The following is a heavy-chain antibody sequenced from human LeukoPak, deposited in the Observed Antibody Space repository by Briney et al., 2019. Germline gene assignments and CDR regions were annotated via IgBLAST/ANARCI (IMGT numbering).Heavy chain of an antibody. V-gene: IGHV4-30-4*01. D-gene: IGHD3-22*01. J-gene: IGHJ4*02. CDR2: IYYSGST. Sequence: SETLSLTCTVSGGSISSGDYYWSWLRQPPGKGLGWIGYIYYSGSTYYNPSLKSRVTISVDTSKNQFSLRLSSVTAADTAVYYCARGGYYDSSGLYYWGQGTLVTVSS. CDR1: GGSISSGDYY. CDR3: ARGGYYDSSGLYY.